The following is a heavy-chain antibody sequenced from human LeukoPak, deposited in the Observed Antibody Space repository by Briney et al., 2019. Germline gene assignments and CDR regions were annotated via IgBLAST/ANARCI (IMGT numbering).Heavy chain of an antibody. D-gene: IGHD6-19*01. J-gene: IGHJ5*02. CDR1: RYTFTSYD. Sequence: ASVKVSCKAPRYTFTSYDIHWVRPATGHGLEWMGWMNPKSAHTGHAQKFQGRVTMTRNTSISTAYMELSSLTFEDTAMYYCTRGPSYHTKWVGGMWFDPWGQGTLVTVSS. V-gene: IGHV1-8*01. CDR3: TRGPSYHTKWVGGMWFDP. CDR2: MNPKSAHT.